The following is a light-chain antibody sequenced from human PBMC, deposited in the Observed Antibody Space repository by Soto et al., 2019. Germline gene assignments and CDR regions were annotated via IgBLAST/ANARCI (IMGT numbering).Light chain of an antibody. V-gene: IGKV3-15*01. CDR1: QRVRSN. CDR2: AES. Sequence: EIVMTQSPATLSVSPWERATLSCRTSQRVRSNLAWYEQKPGQAPSLVIYAESTRATGIPDRFSGSVSGTEFTLTISSLQSEDFATYYCQQYGTFGQGTKVDIK. J-gene: IGKJ1*01. CDR3: QQYGT.